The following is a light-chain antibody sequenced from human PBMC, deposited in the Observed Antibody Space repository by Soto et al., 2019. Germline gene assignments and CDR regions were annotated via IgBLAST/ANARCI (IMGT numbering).Light chain of an antibody. J-gene: IGLJ3*02. CDR2: STN. CDR1: SGSVSTSHY. CDR3: VLYMGSGISV. Sequence: QAVVTQEPSLSVSPGGTVTLTCGLSSGSVSTSHYPSWHQQTPGQAPRTLIHSTNTRSSGVPDRFSGSILGNKAALTITGAQADDGSDYYCVLYMGSGISVFGGGTKVTVL. V-gene: IGLV8-61*01.